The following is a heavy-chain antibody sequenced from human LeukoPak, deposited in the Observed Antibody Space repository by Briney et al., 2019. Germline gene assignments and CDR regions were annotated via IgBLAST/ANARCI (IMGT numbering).Heavy chain of an antibody. J-gene: IGHJ3*02. CDR2: INACDGST. CDR3: ARDPGGTNAFDI. V-gene: IGHV1-46*01. CDR1: GYTFTSYY. D-gene: IGHD4-23*01. Sequence: ASVKVSCKASGYTFTSYYMHWVRQAPGQGLEWMGLINACDGSTNYAQKLQGRVTMTRDTSTSTVYMELSSLRSDDTDVYYCARDPGGTNAFDISGQGTTVTVSS.